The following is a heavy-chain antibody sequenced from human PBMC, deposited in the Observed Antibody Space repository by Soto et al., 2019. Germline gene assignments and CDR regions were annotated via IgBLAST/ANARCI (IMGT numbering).Heavy chain of an antibody. Sequence: SETLSLTCTVSGGSISSGDYYWSWIRQPPGKGLEWIGYIYYSGSTYYNPSLKSRVTISVDTSKNQFSLKLSSVTAGDTAVYYCARLGVVVAATTKDLLDYWGQGTLVTVSS. CDR1: GGSISSGDYY. D-gene: IGHD2-15*01. CDR2: IYYSGST. V-gene: IGHV4-30-4*01. CDR3: ARLGVVVAATTKDLLDY. J-gene: IGHJ4*02.